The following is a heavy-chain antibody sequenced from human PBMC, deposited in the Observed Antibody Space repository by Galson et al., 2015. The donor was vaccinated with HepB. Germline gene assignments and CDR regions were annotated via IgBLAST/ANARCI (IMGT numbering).Heavy chain of an antibody. J-gene: IGHJ4*02. Sequence: SVKVSCKASGYTFTDYYMHWVRQAPGQGLEWMGWINPKSGGTNYAQKFQGRVTMTRDTSISTAYMELSRLRSDDTAVYYCARRISGSCPDYWGQGTLVTVSS. V-gene: IGHV1-2*02. CDR2: INPKSGGT. CDR3: ARRISGSCPDY. CDR1: GYTFTDYY. D-gene: IGHD1-26*01.